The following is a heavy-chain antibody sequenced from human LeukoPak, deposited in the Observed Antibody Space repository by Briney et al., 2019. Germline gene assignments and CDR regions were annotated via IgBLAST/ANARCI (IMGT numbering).Heavy chain of an antibody. CDR2: ISSSGSTI. Sequence: GGSLRLSCAASGFTFSDYYMSWIRQAPGKGLEWVSYISSSGSTIYYADSVKGRFTISRDNAKNSLYLQMNSLRAEDTDVYYCARDIVVVPAAIQDYWGQGTLVTVSS. CDR1: GFTFSDYY. CDR3: ARDIVVVPAAIQDY. J-gene: IGHJ4*02. V-gene: IGHV3-11*01. D-gene: IGHD2-2*02.